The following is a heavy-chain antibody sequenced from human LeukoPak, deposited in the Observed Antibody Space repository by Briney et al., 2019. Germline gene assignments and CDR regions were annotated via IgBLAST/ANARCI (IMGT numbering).Heavy chain of an antibody. Sequence: GGSLRLSCAASGFTFSSFEMNWVRQAPGKGLEWVSYISTSGSTTYYADSVKGRFTISRDNAKNSLYLQMNSLRAEDTAIYCVREMGGYPFDHWGQGTLVTVSS. CDR2: ISTSGSTT. CDR1: GFTFSSFE. D-gene: IGHD5-12*01. V-gene: IGHV3-48*03. CDR3: VREMGGYPFDH. J-gene: IGHJ4*02.